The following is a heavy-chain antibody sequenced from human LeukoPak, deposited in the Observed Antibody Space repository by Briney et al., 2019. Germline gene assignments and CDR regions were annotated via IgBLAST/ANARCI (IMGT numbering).Heavy chain of an antibody. Sequence: ASVKVSCKASGYTFTSYGISWVRQATGQGLEWMGWMNPNSGNTGYAQKFQGRVTITADKSTSTAYMELSSLRSEDTAVYYCARGYGGDAFDIWGQGTMVTVSS. CDR3: ARGYGGDAFDI. D-gene: IGHD3-10*01. CDR2: MNPNSGNT. J-gene: IGHJ3*02. CDR1: GYTFTSYG. V-gene: IGHV1-8*03.